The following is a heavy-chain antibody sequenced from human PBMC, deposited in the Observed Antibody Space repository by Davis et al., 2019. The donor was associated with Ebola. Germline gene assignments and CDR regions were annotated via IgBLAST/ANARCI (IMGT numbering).Heavy chain of an antibody. D-gene: IGHD1-1*01. V-gene: IGHV3-23*01. CDR2: LGTSADT. Sequence: GESLKISCAASGFIFSSYVMSWVRQAPGKGLEWVSTLGTSADTYYADSVKGRFTISRDNSKNTLYLQMNSLKAEDTAVYYCARATVLDYWGQGTLVTVSS. CDR1: GFIFSSYV. J-gene: IGHJ4*02. CDR3: ARATVLDY.